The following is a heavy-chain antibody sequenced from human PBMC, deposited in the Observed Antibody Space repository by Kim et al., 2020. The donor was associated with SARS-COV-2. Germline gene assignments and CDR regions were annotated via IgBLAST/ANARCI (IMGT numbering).Heavy chain of an antibody. CDR1: GFTFGDYA. Sequence: GGSLRLSCAASGFTFGDYAMNWVRQAPGKGLECVSGISWNSGSIGDADSVKGRFTISSDNAKNSLYLQMNSLRAEDTALYYCAKAKGEAGPEEGYYVDY. V-gene: IGHV3-9*01. CDR3: AKAKGEAGPEEGYYVDY. J-gene: IGHJ4*01. CDR2: ISWNSGSI. D-gene: IGHD6-19*01.